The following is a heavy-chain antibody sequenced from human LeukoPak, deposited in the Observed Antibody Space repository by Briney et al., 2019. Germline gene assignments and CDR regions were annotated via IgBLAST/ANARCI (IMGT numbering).Heavy chain of an antibody. CDR2: IYYSGST. D-gene: IGHD1-26*01. V-gene: IGHV4-39*01. CDR1: GGSISSSSYY. Sequence: SETLSLTCTVSGGSISSSSYYWGWIRQPPGKGLEWIGSIYYSGSTYYNPSLKSRVTISVDTSKNQFSLKLSSVTAADTAVYYCARGLVGATKLNFDYWGQGTLVTVSS. J-gene: IGHJ4*02. CDR3: ARGLVGATKLNFDY.